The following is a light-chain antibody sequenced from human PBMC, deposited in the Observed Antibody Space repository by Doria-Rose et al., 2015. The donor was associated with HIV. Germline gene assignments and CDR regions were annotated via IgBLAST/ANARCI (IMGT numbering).Light chain of an antibody. Sequence: VSGSPGQSITISCTGTSSDVGGYKYVSWYQHFPGKAPKLLIYDVNMRPSGVSNRFSGSKSGNTASLTISGVQAEDEADYYCGSYTSSATVIFGGGTKLTVL. CDR3: GSYTSSATVI. J-gene: IGLJ2*01. CDR1: SSDVGGYKY. V-gene: IGLV2-14*03. CDR2: DVN.